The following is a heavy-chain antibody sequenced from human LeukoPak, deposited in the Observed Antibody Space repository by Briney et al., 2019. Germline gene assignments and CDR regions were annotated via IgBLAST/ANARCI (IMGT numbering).Heavy chain of an antibody. D-gene: IGHD1-26*01. J-gene: IGHJ3*02. CDR3: TRLSGGSALRNDAFHI. Sequence: ESLKISCLASGYTFNIYWIAWVRQMPDKGLEWMGIVYPDNYKTIYESSFQGQVTISADKSVSTAYLQWSTLKASDTAIYYCTRLSGGSALRNDAFHIWGQGTMVTVSS. CDR2: VYPDNYKT. V-gene: IGHV5-51*01. CDR1: GYTFNIYW.